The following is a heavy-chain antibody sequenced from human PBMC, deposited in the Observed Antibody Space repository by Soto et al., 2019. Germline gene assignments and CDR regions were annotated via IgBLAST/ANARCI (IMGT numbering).Heavy chain of an antibody. D-gene: IGHD2-15*01. CDR3: ARRYCRDGNCYSGSDY. CDR1: GFTFSNHA. Sequence: GGSLRLSCAASGFTFSNHAMHWVRQAPGKGLEYVSAISANGGGTYYADSVKGRFTISRDNTKNMLYLQMGSLRLEDMAVYYCARRYCRDGNCYSGSDYWGQGALVTVSS. J-gene: IGHJ4*02. V-gene: IGHV3-64*02. CDR2: ISANGGGT.